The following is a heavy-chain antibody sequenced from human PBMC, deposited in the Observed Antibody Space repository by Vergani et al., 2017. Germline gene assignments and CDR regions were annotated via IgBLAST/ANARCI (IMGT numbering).Heavy chain of an antibody. CDR2: IDPGDSDT. D-gene: IGHD2-15*01. V-gene: IGHV5-51*03. CDR3: ARGGVGYCSGGSCYYFDY. CDR1: GYSFTSYW. J-gene: IGHJ4*02. Sequence: EVQLVQSGAEVKKPGESLKISCKGSGYSFTSYWIGWVRQMPGEGLEWMGIIDPGDSDTRYSPSFQGQVTISADKSISTAYLQWSSLKASDTAMYYCARGGVGYCSGGSCYYFDYWGQGTLVTVSS.